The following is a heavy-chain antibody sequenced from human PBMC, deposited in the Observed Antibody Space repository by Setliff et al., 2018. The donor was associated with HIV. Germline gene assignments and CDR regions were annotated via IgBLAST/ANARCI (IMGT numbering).Heavy chain of an antibody. V-gene: IGHV1-69*05. J-gene: IGHJ3*02. CDR3: AKEGGGAFDI. Sequence: SVKVSCKASGGTFSSYAINWVRQAPGQGLEWMGGIIPIFGTANYAQKFQGRVTITTDESTSTVYMELSRLRSEDTAVYYCAKEGGGAFDIWGQGTMVTVSS. CDR1: GGTFSSYA. CDR2: IIPIFGTA. D-gene: IGHD2-15*01.